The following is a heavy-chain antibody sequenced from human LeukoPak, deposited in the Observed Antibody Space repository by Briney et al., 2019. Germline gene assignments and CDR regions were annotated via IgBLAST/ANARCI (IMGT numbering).Heavy chain of an antibody. CDR2: ISYDGSNK. J-gene: IGHJ4*02. CDR3: ARSFVSHGPFDY. D-gene: IGHD2/OR15-2a*01. CDR1: GFTFSSYA. Sequence: GGSLRLSCAASGFTFSSYAMHWVRQAPGKGLEWVAVISYDGSNKYYADSVKGRFTISRDNSKNTLYLQMNSLRAEDTAVYYCARSFVSHGPFDYWGQGTLVTVSS. V-gene: IGHV3-30*04.